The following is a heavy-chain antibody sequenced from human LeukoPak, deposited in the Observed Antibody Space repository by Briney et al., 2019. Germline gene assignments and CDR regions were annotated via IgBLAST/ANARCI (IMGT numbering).Heavy chain of an antibody. CDR1: GYPISSGYD. Sequence: PSETLSLTCTVSGYPISSGYDWGWIRQPPGKGLEWIGSIYYRRTTYYNPSLKSRVTISVDTSKNQFSLKLSSVTAADTAVYYCARRPIVGATGYFDYWGQGTLVTVSS. CDR2: IYYRRTT. CDR3: ARRPIVGATGYFDY. V-gene: IGHV4-38-2*02. D-gene: IGHD1-26*01. J-gene: IGHJ4*02.